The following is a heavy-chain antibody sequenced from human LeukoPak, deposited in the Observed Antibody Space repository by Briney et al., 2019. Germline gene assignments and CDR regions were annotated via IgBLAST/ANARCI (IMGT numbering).Heavy chain of an antibody. CDR2: ISGSGGST. CDR3: AKADYYGSGSYQDY. D-gene: IGHD3-10*01. CDR1: GLTFSSYA. J-gene: IGHJ4*02. V-gene: IGHV3-23*01. Sequence: PGGSLRLSCAASGLTFSSYAMSWVRRAPGKGLEWVSAISGSGGSTYYADSVKGRFTISRDNSKNTLYLQMNSLRAEDTAVYYCAKADYYGSGSYQDYWGQGTLVTVSS.